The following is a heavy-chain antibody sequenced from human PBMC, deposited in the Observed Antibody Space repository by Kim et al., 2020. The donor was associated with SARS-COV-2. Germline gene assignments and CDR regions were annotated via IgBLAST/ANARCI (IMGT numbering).Heavy chain of an antibody. J-gene: IGHJ4*02. CDR1: GGSFSGYY. CDR2: INHSGST. CDR3: ARGGAVAGTYYFDY. Sequence: SETLSLTCAVYGGSFSGYYWSWIRQPPGKGLEWIGEINHSGSTNYNPSLKSRVTISVDTSKNQFSLNLNSVTAADTAVYYCARGGAVAGTYYFDYWGQGTLVTVSS. V-gene: IGHV4-34*01. D-gene: IGHD6-19*01.